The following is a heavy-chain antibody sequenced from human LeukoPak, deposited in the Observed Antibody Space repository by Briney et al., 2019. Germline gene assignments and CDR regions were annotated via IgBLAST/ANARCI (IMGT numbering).Heavy chain of an antibody. V-gene: IGHV4-39*07. CDR2: IYYTGSS. CDR3: ARGLEYCSSTSCYGGHYYYYMDV. J-gene: IGHJ6*03. D-gene: IGHD2-2*01. Sequence: SETLSLTCTVSGGSIRSSDDYWGFVRQTPGKGLEWMGSIYYTGSSHYNPSLKSRATISVDASKNQFSLKLSSVTAADTAVYYCARGLEYCSSTSCYGGHYYYYMDVWGKGTTVTVSS. CDR1: GGSIRSSDDY.